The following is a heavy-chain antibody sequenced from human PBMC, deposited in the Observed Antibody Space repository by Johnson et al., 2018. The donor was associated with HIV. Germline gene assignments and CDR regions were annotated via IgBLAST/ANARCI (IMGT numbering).Heavy chain of an antibody. V-gene: IGHV3-66*01. D-gene: IGHD6-19*01. J-gene: IGHJ3*02. CDR1: GFTVSSNY. CDR3: AKDRSTGWYPAFDI. Sequence: VQLVESGGGLVKPGGSLRLSCAASGFTVSSNYMSWVRHAPGKGLEWVSVIYSGGSTYYADSVKGRFTISRDNSKNTLYLQMNSLRAEDTAVYYCAKDRSTGWYPAFDIWGQGTMVTVSS. CDR2: IYSGGST.